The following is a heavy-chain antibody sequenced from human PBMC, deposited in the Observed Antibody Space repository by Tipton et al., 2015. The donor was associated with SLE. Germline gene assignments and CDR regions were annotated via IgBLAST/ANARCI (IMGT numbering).Heavy chain of an antibody. CDR3: ARKTTGTTWFDP. J-gene: IGHJ5*02. Sequence: SLRLSCAASGFTFSSYEMNWVRQAPGKGLERILYISDSGTTIYYADSVKGRFTISRDNAKNSLYLHMNSLRAEDTAVYYCARKTTGTTWFDPWGQGTLVTVSS. CDR2: ISDSGTTI. D-gene: IGHD1-7*01. V-gene: IGHV3-48*03. CDR1: GFTFSSYE.